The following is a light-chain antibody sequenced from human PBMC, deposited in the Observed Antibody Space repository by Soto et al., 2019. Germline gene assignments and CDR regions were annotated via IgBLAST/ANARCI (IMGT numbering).Light chain of an antibody. CDR2: AES. J-gene: IGKJ2*01. V-gene: IGKV1-39*01. CDR1: QRIASY. CDR3: QQTYTPPPT. Sequence: DIQMTQSPSSLSASVGDRVTITCRASQRIASYLNWYQQKPGKAPQLLIYAESSLGSGVPSRFSGDGSGTDFTLTISSLQPEYVAVYYCQQTYTPPPTFGQGTNLELK.